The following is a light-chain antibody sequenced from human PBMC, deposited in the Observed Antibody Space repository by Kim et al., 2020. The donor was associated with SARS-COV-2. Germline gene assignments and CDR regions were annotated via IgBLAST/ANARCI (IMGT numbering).Light chain of an antibody. Sequence: PVGTVTLSSAFSTGAVTSAHKANWFKQKPGQAPRALILRTSNRHSWTPARFSGSLLGDKAALPLSPVQPEVEADYYCLLNYGGPWVFGGGTQLT. J-gene: IGLJ3*02. V-gene: IGLV7-43*01. CDR2: RTS. CDR3: LLNYGGPWV. CDR1: TGAVTSAHK.